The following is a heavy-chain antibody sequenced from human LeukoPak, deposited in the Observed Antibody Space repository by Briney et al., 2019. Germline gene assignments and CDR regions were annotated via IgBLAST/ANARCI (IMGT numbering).Heavy chain of an antibody. D-gene: IGHD4-17*01. Sequence: SETLSLTCTVSGASISSSRYYWGWIRQPPGEGLEWIGSIYYSGSTYYNPSLKSRVTISVDTSKNQFSLKLSSVTAADTAVYYCAGLPRYGDYGGYWGQGTLVTVSS. CDR3: AGLPRYGDYGGY. CDR2: IYYSGST. V-gene: IGHV4-39*01. J-gene: IGHJ4*02. CDR1: GASISSSRYY.